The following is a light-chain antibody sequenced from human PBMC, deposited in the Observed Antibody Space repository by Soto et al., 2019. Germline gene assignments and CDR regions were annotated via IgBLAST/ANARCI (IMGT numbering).Light chain of an antibody. Sequence: QAVVTQDPSLTVSPGGSVTLTCATSTGAVTSCYYPNWFQQKPGRAPRALIYSTNNKYSWAPIRFSGSIPGGKAALTLSGVQPEDEADYYCLLYYGGQLRAFGGGTKLTVL. CDR2: STN. V-gene: IGLV7-43*01. J-gene: IGLJ2*01. CDR3: LLYYGGQLRA. CDR1: TGAVTSCYY.